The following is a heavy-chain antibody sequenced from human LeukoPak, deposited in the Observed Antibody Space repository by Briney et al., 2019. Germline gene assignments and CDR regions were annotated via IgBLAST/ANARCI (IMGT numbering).Heavy chain of an antibody. Sequence: PSETLSLTCTVSGGSISSSSYYWGWIRQPPGKGLEWIGSIYYSGSTYYNPSLKSRVTISVDTSKNQFSLKLSSVTAADTAVHYCASRGELRYFDWLFNGDAFDIWGQGTMVTVS. J-gene: IGHJ3*02. V-gene: IGHV4-39*01. CDR3: ASRGELRYFDWLFNGDAFDI. CDR1: GGSISSSSYY. D-gene: IGHD3-9*01. CDR2: IYYSGST.